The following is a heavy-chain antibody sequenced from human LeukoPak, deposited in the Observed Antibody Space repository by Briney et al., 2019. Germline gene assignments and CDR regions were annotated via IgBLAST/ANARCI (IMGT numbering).Heavy chain of an antibody. V-gene: IGHV3-23*01. Sequence: PGGSLRLSCATSGFSLNSNAMSWVRQAPGKGLEWVSGISGCSGSIYYADSVKGRFTISRDNSKNTLYLQMNSLRAEDTAVYYCAKEEEIVVVPAAISHDAFDIWGQGTMVTVSS. CDR3: AKEEEIVVVPAAISHDAFDI. CDR1: GFSLNSNA. CDR2: ISGCSGSI. J-gene: IGHJ3*02. D-gene: IGHD2-2*01.